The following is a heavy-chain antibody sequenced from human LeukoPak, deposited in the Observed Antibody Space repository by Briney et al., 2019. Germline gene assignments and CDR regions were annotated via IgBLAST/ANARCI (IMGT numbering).Heavy chain of an antibody. CDR1: GYTFTSYD. CDR2: MNPNSGNT. Sequence: AAVTVSCKASGYTFTSYDINWVRQATGQGLEWMGWMNPNSGNTGYAQKFQGRVTMTRNTSISTAYMELSSLRSEDTAVYYCARVEYSGYDSRLTDVWGQGTTVTVSS. J-gene: IGHJ6*02. CDR3: ARVEYSGYDSRLTDV. D-gene: IGHD5-12*01. V-gene: IGHV1-8*01.